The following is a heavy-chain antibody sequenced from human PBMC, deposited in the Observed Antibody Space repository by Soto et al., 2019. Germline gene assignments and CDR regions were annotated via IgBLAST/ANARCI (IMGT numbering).Heavy chain of an antibody. CDR3: ARSEMTYNWND. CDR1: GFTFRGDA. CDR2: ISGSGEMT. V-gene: IGHV3-23*01. D-gene: IGHD1-20*01. Sequence: EVQLLESGGDLVQPGGSQRLSCAASGFTFRGDAMSWVRQAPGKGLEWVASISGSGEMTHYADSVKGRFTISRDNAKNTLYLPMESLRAEDTALYYCARSEMTYNWNDWGQGALVTVSS. J-gene: IGHJ4*02.